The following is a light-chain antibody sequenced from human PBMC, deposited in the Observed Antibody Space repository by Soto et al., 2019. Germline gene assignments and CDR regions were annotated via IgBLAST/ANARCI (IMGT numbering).Light chain of an antibody. Sequence: EIVLTQSPATLSLSPGERATLSCRASESVSTYLAWYQQKPGQAPRLLMYDASNRVAGIPGRFSGSGSGTDFTLTISGLEPEDFAVYYCQQRSNWPLTFGGGTKVDIQ. CDR1: ESVSTY. J-gene: IGKJ4*01. CDR2: DAS. CDR3: QQRSNWPLT. V-gene: IGKV3-11*01.